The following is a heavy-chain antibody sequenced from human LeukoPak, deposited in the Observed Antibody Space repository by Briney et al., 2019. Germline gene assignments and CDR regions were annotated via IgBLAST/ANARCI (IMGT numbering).Heavy chain of an antibody. D-gene: IGHD5-18*01. V-gene: IGHV1-2*04. CDR1: GYTFTSYY. CDR3: ARVAQPIRGYSYGPQKAHFDY. J-gene: IGHJ4*02. Sequence: ASVKVSCKASGYTFTSYYMHWVRQAPGQGLEWMGWINPNSGGTNYAQKFQGWVTMTRDTSISTAYMELSRLRSDDTAVYYCARVAQPIRGYSYGPQKAHFDYWGQGTLVTVSS. CDR2: INPNSGGT.